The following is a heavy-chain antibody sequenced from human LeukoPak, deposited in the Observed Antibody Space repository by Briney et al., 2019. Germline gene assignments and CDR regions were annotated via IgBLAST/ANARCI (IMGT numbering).Heavy chain of an antibody. CDR3: ARDPPPSAGCSGGSCYSWFDP. V-gene: IGHV1-69*13. Sequence: ASVKVSCKASGGTFSSYAISWVRQAPGQGLEWMGGIIPIFGTANYAQKFQGRVTITADESTSTAYMELSSLRSEDTAVYYCARDPPPSAGCSGGSCYSWFDPWGQGTLVTVSS. CDR1: GGTFSSYA. J-gene: IGHJ5*02. CDR2: IIPIFGTA. D-gene: IGHD2-15*01.